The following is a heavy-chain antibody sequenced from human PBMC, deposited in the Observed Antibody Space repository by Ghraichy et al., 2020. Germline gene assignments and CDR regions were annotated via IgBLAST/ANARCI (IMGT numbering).Heavy chain of an antibody. V-gene: IGHV4-34*01. CDR2: INHSGST. Sequence: SETLSLTCAVYGGSFSGYYWSWIRQPPGKGLEWIGEINHSGSTNYNPSLKSRVTISVDTSKNQFSLKLSSVTAADTAVYYCARVRGLLRYFPNWGQGTLVTVSS. CDR3: ARVRGLLRYFPN. D-gene: IGHD3-9*01. CDR1: GGSFSGYY. J-gene: IGHJ4*02.